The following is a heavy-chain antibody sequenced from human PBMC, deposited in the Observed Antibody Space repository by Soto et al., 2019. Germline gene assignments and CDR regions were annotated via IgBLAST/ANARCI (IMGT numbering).Heavy chain of an antibody. Sequence: QVQLVQSGAEVKKPGASVKVSCKASGYTFTSYDISWVRQAPGQGLEWMGWISAYNGNTNYAQKLQGRVTMTTDTSTSTAYMELRSLRSDDTAVYYCARGQRDIVVVPAAMPMDYWGQGTLVTVSS. D-gene: IGHD2-2*01. V-gene: IGHV1-18*01. J-gene: IGHJ4*02. CDR1: GYTFTSYD. CDR2: ISAYNGNT. CDR3: ARGQRDIVVVPAAMPMDY.